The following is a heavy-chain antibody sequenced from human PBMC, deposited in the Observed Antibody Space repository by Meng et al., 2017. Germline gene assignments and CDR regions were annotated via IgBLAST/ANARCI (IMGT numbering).Heavy chain of an antibody. Sequence: ASVTVSCKASGYTFTSYYMHWVRQAPGQGLEWMGIINPSGGSTSYAQRFQGRVTMTRDTSTSTVYMELSSLRSEDTAVYYCARDGQYYDILTGYRHFDYWGQGTLVTVSS. J-gene: IGHJ4*02. D-gene: IGHD3-9*01. V-gene: IGHV1-46*01. CDR3: ARDGQYYDILTGYRHFDY. CDR2: INPSGGST. CDR1: GYTFTSYY.